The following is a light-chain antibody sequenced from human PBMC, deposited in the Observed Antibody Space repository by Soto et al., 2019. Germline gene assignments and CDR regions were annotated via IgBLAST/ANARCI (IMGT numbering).Light chain of an antibody. CDR1: QSVSSNH. CDR3: KQYGSSPPVT. Sequence: EIVLTQSPATLSLSPGEKATLSCGASQSVSSNHLAWYQQKPGLSPRLLIYDASSRATGIPDRFSGSGSGTDFTLTISILEPEDFAVYYFKQYGSSPPVTFGGGTKVESK. CDR2: DAS. V-gene: IGKV3D-20*01. J-gene: IGKJ4*01.